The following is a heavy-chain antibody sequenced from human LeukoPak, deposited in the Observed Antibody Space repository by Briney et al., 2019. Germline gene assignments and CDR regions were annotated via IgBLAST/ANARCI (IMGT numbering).Heavy chain of an antibody. Sequence: SVKVSCKASGGTFSNYGISWVRQAPGQGLEWMGRIIPMFGVTNYREKFQGRVTINADKSTSTVYMELRSLRSEDTAVYYCARAWVRDGYNFDAFVIWGQGTMVTVSS. V-gene: IGHV1-69*04. CDR3: ARAWVRDGYNFDAFVI. CDR1: GGTFSNYG. D-gene: IGHD5-24*01. CDR2: IIPMFGVT. J-gene: IGHJ3*02.